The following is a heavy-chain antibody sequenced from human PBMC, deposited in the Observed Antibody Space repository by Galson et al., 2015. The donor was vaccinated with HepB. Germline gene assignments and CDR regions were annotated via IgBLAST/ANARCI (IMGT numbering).Heavy chain of an antibody. CDR3: TTGIGGGITMIVVVNAFDI. CDR2: IKSKTDGGTT. V-gene: IGHV3-15*01. CDR1: GFTFSNAW. J-gene: IGHJ3*02. D-gene: IGHD3-22*01. Sequence: SLRLSCAASGFTFSNAWMSWVRQAPGKGLEWVGRIKSKTDGGTTDYAAPVKGRFTISRDDSKNTLYLQMNSLKTEDTAVYYCTTGIGGGITMIVVVNAFDIWGQGTMVTVSS.